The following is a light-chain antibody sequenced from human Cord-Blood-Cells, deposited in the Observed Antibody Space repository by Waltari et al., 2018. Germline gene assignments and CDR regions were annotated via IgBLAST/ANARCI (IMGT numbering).Light chain of an antibody. J-gene: IGKJ2*01. CDR2: GAS. CDR3: QQYNSGPYT. V-gene: IGKV3-15*01. Sequence: EIVMTQSPATLSVSPGERATLSCRASQSVSSNLAGYQQKPGQAPRLLIYGASTRATGIPARFSGSGSGTEFTLTISSLQSEDFAVYYCQQYNSGPYTFGQGTKLEIK. CDR1: QSVSSN.